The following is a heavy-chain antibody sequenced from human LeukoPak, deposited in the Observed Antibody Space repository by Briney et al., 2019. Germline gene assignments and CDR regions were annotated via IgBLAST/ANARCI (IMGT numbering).Heavy chain of an antibody. CDR1: GFTFSSYA. J-gene: IGHJ3*02. V-gene: IGHV3-23*01. CDR2: ISASRGST. CDR3: AKLGGGDCYFHFDI. D-gene: IGHD2-21*01. Sequence: GGSLRLSCAASGFTFSSYAMSWVRQAPGQGLEWVSTISASRGSTYYADSVQGRFTISRDNSKNTPYLQMSSLRSEDTAVYYCAKLGGGDCYFHFDIWGQGTMVTVSS.